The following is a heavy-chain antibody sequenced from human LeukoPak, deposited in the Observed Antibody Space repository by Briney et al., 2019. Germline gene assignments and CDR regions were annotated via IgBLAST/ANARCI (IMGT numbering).Heavy chain of an antibody. J-gene: IGHJ4*02. Sequence: ASVKVSCKASGYTFTSYYMHWVRQAPGQGLEWMGIINPSGGSTSYAQKFQGRVTMTRDTSTSTVYMGLSSLRSEDTAVYYCARDDRGSSVGATSYFDYWGQGTLVTVSS. CDR1: GYTFTSYY. CDR3: ARDDRGSSVGATSYFDY. D-gene: IGHD1-26*01. CDR2: INPSGGST. V-gene: IGHV1-46*01.